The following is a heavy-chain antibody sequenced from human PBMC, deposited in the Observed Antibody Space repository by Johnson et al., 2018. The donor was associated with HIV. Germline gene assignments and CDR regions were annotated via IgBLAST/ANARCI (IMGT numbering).Heavy chain of an antibody. CDR2: IYSGGST. Sequence: MQLVEYGGGLVQPGGSLRLSCAASGFTVSSNYMSWVRQAPGKGLDWVSVIYSGGSTYYADSVKGRFTISRDNSKNTLYLQMNSLRAEDTAVYYCARDRSSGWYGRVDAFDIWGQGTMVTVSS. D-gene: IGHD6-19*01. V-gene: IGHV3-66*01. J-gene: IGHJ3*02. CDR1: GFTVSSNY. CDR3: ARDRSSGWYGRVDAFDI.